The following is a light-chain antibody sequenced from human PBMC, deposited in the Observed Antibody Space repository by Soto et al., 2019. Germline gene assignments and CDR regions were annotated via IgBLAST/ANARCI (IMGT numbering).Light chain of an antibody. CDR1: QSVSSN. CDR3: QQRSNWPPIT. V-gene: IGKV3-11*01. CDR2: DAS. Sequence: MVMTQSPATLSVSAGERATLSCKASQSVSSNLAWYQQKPGQAPRLLLYDASNRATGIPARFSGSGSGTDLTLTISSLETEDFAVYYCQQRSNWPPITFGQGTRLEIK. J-gene: IGKJ5*01.